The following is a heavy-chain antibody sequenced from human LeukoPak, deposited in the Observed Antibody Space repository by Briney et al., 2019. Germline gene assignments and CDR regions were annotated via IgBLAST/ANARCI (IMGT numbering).Heavy chain of an antibody. D-gene: IGHD6-19*01. CDR3: ARGRLGPDAFDI. V-gene: IGHV4-59*01. CDR1: GGSISSYY. Sequence: SETLSLTCTVSGGSISSYYWSWIRQPPGKGLEWIGYIYYSGSTNYSPSLKSRVTISVDTSKNQFSLKLSSVTAADTAVYYCARGRLGPDAFDIWGQGTMVTVSS. CDR2: IYYSGST. J-gene: IGHJ3*02.